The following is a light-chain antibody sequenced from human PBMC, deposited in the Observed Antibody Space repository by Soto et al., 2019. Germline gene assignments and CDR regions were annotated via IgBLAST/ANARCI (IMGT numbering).Light chain of an antibody. J-gene: IGLJ3*02. CDR2: LNSDGSH. Sequence: QAVVTQSPSASASLGASVKVTCTLSSGYSSYAIAWHQQQPEKGPRFLMKLNSDGSHNRGDGIPDRFSGSSSGAERYLTISSLQSEDEADYYCQTWGSGIQVFGGGTKLTVL. CDR1: SGYSSYA. CDR3: QTWGSGIQV. V-gene: IGLV4-69*01.